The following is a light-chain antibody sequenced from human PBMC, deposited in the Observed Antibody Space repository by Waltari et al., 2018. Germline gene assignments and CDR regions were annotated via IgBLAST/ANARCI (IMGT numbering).Light chain of an antibody. CDR3: CSYAGGSTFVV. J-gene: IGLJ2*01. V-gene: IGLV2-23*03. Sequence: QSALTQPASVSGSPGQSITMSCTGASSGVGTFNLVSWYQQHPGKAPKLIIYEGNERPSGVSNRFSGSKSGNTASLTISGLQAEDEAYYYCCSYAGGSTFVVFDGGTKLTVL. CDR2: EGN. CDR1: SSGVGTFNL.